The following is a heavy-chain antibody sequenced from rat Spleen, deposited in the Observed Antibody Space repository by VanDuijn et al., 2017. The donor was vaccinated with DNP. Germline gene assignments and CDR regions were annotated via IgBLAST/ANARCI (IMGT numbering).Heavy chain of an antibody. CDR3: ARAYNNYSSWFPC. Sequence: EVQLVETGGGLVQPGRSLKLSCVASGFTFSSYWMYWIRQAPKKGLEWVATISTSGSRTYYPDSVKGRFTISRDNVKSILYLQMDSLRSEDTATYYCARAYNNYSSWFPCWGQGVMVTVSS. V-gene: IGHV5-58*01. D-gene: IGHD1-10*01. CDR2: ISTSGSRT. CDR1: GFTFSSYW. J-gene: IGHJ2*01.